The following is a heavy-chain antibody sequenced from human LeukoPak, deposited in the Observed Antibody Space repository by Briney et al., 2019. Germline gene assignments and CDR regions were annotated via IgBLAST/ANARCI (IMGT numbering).Heavy chain of an antibody. D-gene: IGHD3-10*01. CDR1: GGTFSSYA. J-gene: IGHJ6*02. Sequence: SVKVSCKASGGTFSSYAISWVRQAPGQGLEWMGRIIPILGIANYAQKFQGRVTITADKSTSTAYMELSSLRSEDTAVYYCARYLSHYPHHNYYYYGMDVWGQGTTVTVSS. CDR2: IIPILGIA. V-gene: IGHV1-69*04. CDR3: ARYLSHYPHHNYYYYGMDV.